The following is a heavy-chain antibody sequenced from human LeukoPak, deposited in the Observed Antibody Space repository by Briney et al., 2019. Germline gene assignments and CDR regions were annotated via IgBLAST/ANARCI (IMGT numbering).Heavy chain of an antibody. CDR1: GFTFSSYG. D-gene: IGHD1-26*01. J-gene: IGHJ4*02. V-gene: IGHV3-30*18. CDR3: AKGVSGSLDY. CDR2: ISYDGSNK. Sequence: GGSLRLSCAASGFTFSSYGMHWVRQAPGKGLEWVAVISYDGSNKYYADSVKGRFTISRDNSKNTLYLQMNSLRAEDAAVYYCAKGVSGSLDYWGQGTLVTVSS.